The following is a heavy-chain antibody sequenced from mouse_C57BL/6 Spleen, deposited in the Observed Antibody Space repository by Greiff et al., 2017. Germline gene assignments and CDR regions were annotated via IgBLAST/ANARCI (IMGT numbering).Heavy chain of an antibody. Sequence: QVQLQQSGPGLVAPSQSLSITCTVSGFSLTSYGVHWVRQPPGKGLEWLVVIWSDGSTTYNSALKSRLSISKDNSKSQVFLKMNSLQTDDTAMYYCARHDSGYYAMDYWGQGTSVTVSS. CDR3: ARHDSGYYAMDY. J-gene: IGHJ4*01. CDR2: IWSDGST. V-gene: IGHV2-6-1*01. CDR1: GFSLTSYG. D-gene: IGHD3-2*02.